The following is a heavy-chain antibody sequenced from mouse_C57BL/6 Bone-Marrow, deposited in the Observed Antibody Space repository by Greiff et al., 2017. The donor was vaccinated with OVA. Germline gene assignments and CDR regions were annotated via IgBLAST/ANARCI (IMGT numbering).Heavy chain of an antibody. CDR3: ARDVGSSGYVGAMDY. Sequence: EVQLQESGGGLVKPGGSLKLSCAASGFTFSSYAMSWVRQTPEKRLEWVATISAGGSYTYYPDNVKGRFTISRDNAKNNLYLQMSHLKSEDTAMYYCARDVGSSGYVGAMDYWGQGTSVTVSS. D-gene: IGHD3-2*02. CDR2: ISAGGSYT. V-gene: IGHV5-4*01. J-gene: IGHJ4*01. CDR1: GFTFSSYA.